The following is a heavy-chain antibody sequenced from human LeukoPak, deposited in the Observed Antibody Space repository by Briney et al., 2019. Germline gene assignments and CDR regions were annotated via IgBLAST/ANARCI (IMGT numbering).Heavy chain of an antibody. CDR1: GFTFSSYW. CDR2: IKQDGSEK. V-gene: IGHV3-7*01. D-gene: IGHD2-15*01. J-gene: IGHJ4*02. Sequence: GGSLRLSCAASGFTFSSYWTSWVRQAPGKGLEWVANIKQDGSEKYYVDSVKGRFTISRDNAKNSLYLQMNSLRAEDTAVYYCARDRGIGDWGQGTLVTVSS. CDR3: ARDRGIGD.